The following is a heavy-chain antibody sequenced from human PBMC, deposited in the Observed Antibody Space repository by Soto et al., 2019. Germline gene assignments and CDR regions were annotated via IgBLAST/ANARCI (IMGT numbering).Heavy chain of an antibody. D-gene: IGHD6-19*01. J-gene: IGHJ4*02. CDR2: VSYSGGT. V-gene: IGHV4-59*01. CDR1: GRPISSYY. CDR3: ARQDQWLTD. Sequence: TLSLTCTVSGRPISSYYWSWIRQPPGKGLEWIGYVSYSGGTNYNPSLKSRVTMSVDTSKNQFSLKLSSVTAAETAVYYCARQDQWLTDWGQGTLVTVSS.